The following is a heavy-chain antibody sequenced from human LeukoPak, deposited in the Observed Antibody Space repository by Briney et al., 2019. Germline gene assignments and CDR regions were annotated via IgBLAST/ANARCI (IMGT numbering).Heavy chain of an antibody. J-gene: IGHJ4*03. V-gene: IGHV4-59*01. D-gene: IGHD3-22*01. CDR1: GASINSYY. Sequence: SETLSLTCTVSGASINSYYWSWVRQPPLKGLEWIGYIYSTGDTSYNPSLESRVSISMDTSKNNFSLEITSVTAADTAVYYCARGSRVYDRSGFHTWHDYWGHGTLVTVSS. CDR2: IYSTGDT. CDR3: ARGSRVYDRSGFHTWHDY.